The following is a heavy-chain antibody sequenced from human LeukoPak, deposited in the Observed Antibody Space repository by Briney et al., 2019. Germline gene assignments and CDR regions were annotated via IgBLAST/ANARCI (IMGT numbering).Heavy chain of an antibody. CDR1: GFTVSSNY. V-gene: IGHV3-66*01. CDR2: IYSGGST. CDR3: ARLREDSDSSGYYHFDY. D-gene: IGHD3-22*01. J-gene: IGHJ4*02. Sequence: PGGSLRLSCAAAGFTVSSNYMGWVRQAPGKGLEWVSVIYSGGSTYYADSVKGRFTISRDNSKNTLYLQMNSLRAEDTAVYYCARLREDSDSSGYYHFDYWGQGTLVTVSS.